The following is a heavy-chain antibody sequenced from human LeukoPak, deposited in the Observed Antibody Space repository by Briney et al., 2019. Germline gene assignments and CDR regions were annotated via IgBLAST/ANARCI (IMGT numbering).Heavy chain of an antibody. V-gene: IGHV4-34*01. J-gene: IGHJ5*02. CDR3: ARHSGRIWRVLNWFDP. CDR1: GGSFSGYY. CDR2: INHSGST. D-gene: IGHD3-3*01. Sequence: SETLSLTCAVYGGSFSGYYWSWIRQPPGKGLEWIGEINHSGSTNYNPSLKSRVTISVDTSKNRFSLKLSSVTAADTAVYYCARHSGRIWRVLNWFDPWGQGTLVIVSS.